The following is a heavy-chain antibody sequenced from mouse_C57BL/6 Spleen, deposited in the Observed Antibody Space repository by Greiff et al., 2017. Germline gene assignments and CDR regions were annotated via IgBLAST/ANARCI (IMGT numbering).Heavy chain of an antibody. CDR2: ICSGGSYT. D-gene: IGHD2-4*01. CDR3: SRDDYDGGAWFAY. V-gene: IGHV5-6*01. Sequence: EVQRVESGGDLVKPGGSLKLSCAASGFTFSSYGMSWVRQTPDKRLEWVATICSGGSYTYYPDSVKGRFAISRDNAKNTLYVQMSMMKSDDTAMYYCSRDDYDGGAWFAYWGQGTLVTVSA. J-gene: IGHJ3*01. CDR1: GFTFSSYG.